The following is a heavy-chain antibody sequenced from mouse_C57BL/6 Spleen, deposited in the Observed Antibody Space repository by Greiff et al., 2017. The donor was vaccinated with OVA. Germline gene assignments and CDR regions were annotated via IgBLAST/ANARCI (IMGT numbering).Heavy chain of an antibody. D-gene: IGHD4-1*01. J-gene: IGHJ2*01. CDR1: GYTFTSYW. CDR3: ARRRDWDFDY. V-gene: IGHV1-52*01. CDR2: IDPSDSET. Sequence: QVHVKQPGAELVRPGSSVTLSCKASGYTFTSYWMHWVQQRPIQGLEWIGNIDPSDSETHYHPQFTDNATLTVYKSPSTAYMHVSSLTSEDSAVYYSARRRDWDFDYWGQGTTLTVSS.